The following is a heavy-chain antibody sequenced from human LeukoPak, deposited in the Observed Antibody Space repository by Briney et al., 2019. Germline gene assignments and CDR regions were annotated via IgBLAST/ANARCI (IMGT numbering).Heavy chain of an antibody. CDR1: GYTFTGYY. CDR3: ARSVVATISVPYYFDY. D-gene: IGHD5-12*01. CDR2: INPNSGGT. Sequence: ASVKVSCKASGYTFTGYYMHWVRQAPGQGLEWMGWINPNSGGTNYAQKFQGRVTMTRDTSISTVYMELSRLRSGDTAVYYCARSVVATISVPYYFDYWGQGTLVTVSS. V-gene: IGHV1-2*02. J-gene: IGHJ4*02.